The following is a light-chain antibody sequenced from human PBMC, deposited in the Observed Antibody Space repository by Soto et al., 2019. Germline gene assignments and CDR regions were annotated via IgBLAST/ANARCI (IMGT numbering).Light chain of an antibody. CDR2: AAC. Sequence: DVQMTQSPSSVSESVGDRVTITCRASQGLSSWLAWYQQKPGQAPKLLIYAACSLQSGVPSRFGGSGSGTDLTLTISSLQPEDFGTYYCQQAHKFPLTFGGGTKVEIK. CDR1: QGLSSW. V-gene: IGKV1-12*01. J-gene: IGKJ4*01. CDR3: QQAHKFPLT.